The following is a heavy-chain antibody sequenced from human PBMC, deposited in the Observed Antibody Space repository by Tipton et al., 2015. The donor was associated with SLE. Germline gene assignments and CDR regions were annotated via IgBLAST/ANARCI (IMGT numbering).Heavy chain of an antibody. CDR1: GYTFTSYG. CDR2: ISAYNGNT. D-gene: IGHD1-26*01. J-gene: IGHJ4*02. V-gene: IGHV1-18*01. Sequence: QSGPEVKKPGASVKVSCKASGYTFTSYGISWVRQAPGQGLEWMGWISAYNGNTNYAQKLQGRVTMTRDTSISTAYMELSRLRSDDTAVYYCARGPRAGSYFYYFDYWGQGTLVTVSS. CDR3: ARGPRAGSYFYYFDY.